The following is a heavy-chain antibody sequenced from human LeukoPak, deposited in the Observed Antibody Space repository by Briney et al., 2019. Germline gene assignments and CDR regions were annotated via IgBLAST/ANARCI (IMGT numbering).Heavy chain of an antibody. CDR1: GFPFNKYA. Sequence: GGSLRLSCADSGFPFNKYAMRWVRQAPGKGLEWVANIKQDGSEKYYVDSVKGRFTISRDNAKNSLYLQMNSLRAEDTAVYYCARDPYYYDSSGYSGPFGYWGQGTLVTVSS. D-gene: IGHD3-22*01. V-gene: IGHV3-7*01. CDR2: IKQDGSEK. J-gene: IGHJ4*02. CDR3: ARDPYYYDSSGYSGPFGY.